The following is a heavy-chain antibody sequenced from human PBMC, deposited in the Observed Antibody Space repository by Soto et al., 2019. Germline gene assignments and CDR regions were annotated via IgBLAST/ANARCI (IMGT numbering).Heavy chain of an antibody. J-gene: IGHJ4*02. Sequence: SETLSLTCAVSGYSTSSGYYWGWIRQPPGKGLEWLGTTYYGASSYYNPSLRSRITILLDASTNQLSLKLSSVTAADTDVYFCVRVAVSASCYETDSWGQGILVTSPQ. CDR3: VRVAVSASCYETDS. V-gene: IGHV4-38-2*01. D-gene: IGHD6-13*01. CDR2: TYYGASS. CDR1: GYSTSSGYY.